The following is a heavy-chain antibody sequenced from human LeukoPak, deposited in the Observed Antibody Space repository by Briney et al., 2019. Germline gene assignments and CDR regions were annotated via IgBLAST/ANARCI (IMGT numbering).Heavy chain of an antibody. Sequence: GGSLRLSCATSGFTFSNYGIHWVHQAPGKGLEWVAVVSSDGIVQHYADSVKGRFTISRDNSKKTVFLQMNSLRAEDTAVYYCAKGAFAGALDIWGQGTVVTVSS. CDR3: AKGAFAGALDI. J-gene: IGHJ3*02. D-gene: IGHD3-10*01. V-gene: IGHV3-30*18. CDR1: GFTFSNYG. CDR2: VSSDGIVQ.